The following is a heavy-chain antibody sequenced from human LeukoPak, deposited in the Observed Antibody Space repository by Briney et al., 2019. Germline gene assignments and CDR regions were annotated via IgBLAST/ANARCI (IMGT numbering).Heavy chain of an antibody. CDR2: IYYSGST. Sequence: SETLSLTCAVYGGSLSGYYWSWIRQPPGKGLEWIGYIYYSGSTNYNPSLKSRVTISVDTSKNQFSLKLSSVTAADTAVYYCARVDSSSGYFDYWGQGTLVTVSS. V-gene: IGHV4-59*01. CDR1: GGSLSGYY. D-gene: IGHD6-6*01. J-gene: IGHJ4*02. CDR3: ARVDSSSGYFDY.